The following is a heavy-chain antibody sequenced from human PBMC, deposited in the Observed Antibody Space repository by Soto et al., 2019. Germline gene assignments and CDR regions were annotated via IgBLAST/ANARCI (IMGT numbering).Heavy chain of an antibody. D-gene: IGHD2-15*01. Sequence: PWGSLRLSCAASGFTFSNYEINWVRHAPFKGLEWISYIDRSGTTIHYADSVKGRFTISRDNAKNSMYLQMNSLRVDDTAVYYCVGDGDGGCCSSWFVPWGQGTLVTVSS. CDR1: GFTFSNYE. V-gene: IGHV3-48*03. CDR2: IDRSGTTI. J-gene: IGHJ5*02. CDR3: VGDGDGGCCSSWFVP.